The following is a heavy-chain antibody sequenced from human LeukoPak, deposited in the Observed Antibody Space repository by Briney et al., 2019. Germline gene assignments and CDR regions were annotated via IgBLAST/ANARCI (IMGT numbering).Heavy chain of an antibody. CDR3: AKGSTSTVTPTDY. Sequence: GGSLRLSCAASGFTFSSYAMSWVRQAPGKGLEWVSAISGSDGSTYYADSVKGRFTISRDNSKNTLYLQMNSLRAEDTAVYYCAKGSTSTVTPTDYWGQGTLVTVSS. CDR2: ISGSDGST. V-gene: IGHV3-23*01. D-gene: IGHD4-17*01. CDR1: GFTFSSYA. J-gene: IGHJ4*02.